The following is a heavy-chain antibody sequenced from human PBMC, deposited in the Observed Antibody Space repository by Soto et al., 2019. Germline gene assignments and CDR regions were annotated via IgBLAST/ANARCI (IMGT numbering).Heavy chain of an antibody. D-gene: IGHD2-15*01. J-gene: IGHJ4*02. Sequence: GGSLGLSCSASGFTFCYYSLHWARQAPGKGLEWVSGISWTSGSIGCADSVKGRFTISRVNAKNSLYLQMNSLRAEDTALYYCAKDHGGLVDYWGQGTLVTVSS. CDR2: ISWTSGSI. CDR1: GFTFCYYS. CDR3: AKDHGGLVDY. V-gene: IGHV3-9*01.